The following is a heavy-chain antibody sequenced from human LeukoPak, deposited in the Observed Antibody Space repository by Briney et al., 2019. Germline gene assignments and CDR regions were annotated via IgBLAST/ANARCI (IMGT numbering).Heavy chain of an antibody. V-gene: IGHV3-7*01. J-gene: IGHJ4*02. CDR1: GFTFSSLW. Sequence: PGGSLRLSRTAAGFTFSSLWMAWVRQAPGKGLEWVAHIKGDGSKKEFVDSVKGRFTISRDNAKNSVYMQMISLRAEDTAVYYCTKWRGAQSEFDYWGQGTLVTVSS. CDR2: IKGDGSKK. CDR3: TKWRGAQSEFDY. D-gene: IGHD2-8*01.